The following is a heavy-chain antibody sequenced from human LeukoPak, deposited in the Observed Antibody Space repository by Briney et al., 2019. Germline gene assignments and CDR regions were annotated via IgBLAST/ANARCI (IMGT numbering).Heavy chain of an antibody. CDR2: INHSGST. CDR3: ARIRWLQLGYFDS. J-gene: IGHJ4*02. CDR1: GGSFSGYY. V-gene: IGHV4-34*01. Sequence: SETLSLTCAVYGGSFSGYYWSWIRQPPGKGLEWIGEINHSGSTNYNPSLKSRVTISVDTSKNQFSLKLTSVTAADTAVYYCARIRWLQLGYFDSWGQGTLVTVSS. D-gene: IGHD5-24*01.